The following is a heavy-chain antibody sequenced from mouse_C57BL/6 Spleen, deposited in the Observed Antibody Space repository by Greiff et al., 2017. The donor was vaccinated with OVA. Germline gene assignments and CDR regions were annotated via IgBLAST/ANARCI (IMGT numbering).Heavy chain of an antibody. J-gene: IGHJ1*03. D-gene: IGHD2-1*01. Sequence: QVQLQQSGAELVKPGASVKISCKASGYAFSRYWMNWVKQRPGKGLEWIGQIYPGDGDTNYNGKFKGKATLTADKSSSTAYMQLSSLTSEDSAVYFGAGGNRYFDVWGTGTTVTVAS. V-gene: IGHV1-80*01. CDR3: AGGNRYFDV. CDR1: GYAFSRYW. CDR2: IYPGDGDT.